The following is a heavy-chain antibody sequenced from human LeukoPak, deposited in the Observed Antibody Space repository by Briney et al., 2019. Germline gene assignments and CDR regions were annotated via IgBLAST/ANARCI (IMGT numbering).Heavy chain of an antibody. D-gene: IGHD3-10*01. J-gene: IGHJ6*02. CDR2: IWYDGSNK. V-gene: IGHV3-33*06. CDR1: GFTFSSYG. CDR3: AKLGVYYYYGMDV. Sequence: GGSLRLSCAASGFTFSSYGMHWVRQAPGKGLEWVALIWYDGSNKYYADSVKGRFTISRDNSKNTLYLQMNSMRAEDTAVYYCAKLGVYYYYGMDVWGQGTTVTVSS.